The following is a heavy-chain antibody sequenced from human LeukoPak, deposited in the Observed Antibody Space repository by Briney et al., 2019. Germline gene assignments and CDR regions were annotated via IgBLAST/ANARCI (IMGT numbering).Heavy chain of an antibody. V-gene: IGHV1-69*05. J-gene: IGHJ4*02. CDR2: IIPIFGTA. CDR3: ARDGLLTIFGVGPFDY. CDR1: GGTFSSYA. Sequence: SVKVSCKASGGTFSSYAISWVRQAPGQGLEWMGRIIPIFGTANYAQKFQGRVTITTDESTSTAYMELSSLRSEDTAVYYCARDGLLTIFGVGPFDYWSQGTLVTVSS. D-gene: IGHD3-3*01.